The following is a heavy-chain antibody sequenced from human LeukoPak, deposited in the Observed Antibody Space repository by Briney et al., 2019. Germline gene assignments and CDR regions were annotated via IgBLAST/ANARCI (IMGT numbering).Heavy chain of an antibody. V-gene: IGHV4-39*07. CDR3: ARGGSYYYDSSGYPDY. CDR1: GGSISSSSYY. D-gene: IGHD3-22*01. J-gene: IGHJ4*02. Sequence: SETLSLTCTVSGGSISSSSYYWSWIRQPPGKGLEWIGEINHSGSTNYNPSLKSRVTISVDTSKNQFSLKLSSVTAADTAVYYCARGGSYYYDSSGYPDYWGQGTLVTVSS. CDR2: INHSGST.